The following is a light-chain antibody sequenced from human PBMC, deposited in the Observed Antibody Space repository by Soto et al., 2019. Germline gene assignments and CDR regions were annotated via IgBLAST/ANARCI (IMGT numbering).Light chain of an antibody. Sequence: QSVLTQPPSVSGAPGQTITISCTGSSSNIGAGYDVHWYQQLPGRAPKLLIYGNNNRPSGVPDRFSGSKSGTSASLVISGLQAEDEADYYCQSFDSSLRVYVFGSGTKVTVL. CDR1: SSNIGAGYD. CDR2: GNN. V-gene: IGLV1-40*01. CDR3: QSFDSSLRVYV. J-gene: IGLJ1*01.